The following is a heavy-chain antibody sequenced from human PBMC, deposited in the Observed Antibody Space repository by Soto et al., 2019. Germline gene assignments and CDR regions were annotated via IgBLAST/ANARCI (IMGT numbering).Heavy chain of an antibody. CDR3: AKASYGISWYQDY. CDR1: GFTFSSYA. D-gene: IGHD6-13*01. J-gene: IGHJ4*02. Sequence: GGPLRLSCAAAGFTFSSYAMSWVRQAPGKGLEWVSAISGSGGSTYYADSVKGRFTISRDNSKNTLYLQMNSLRAEDTAVYYCAKASYGISWYQDYWGQGTLVTVSS. V-gene: IGHV3-23*01. CDR2: ISGSGGST.